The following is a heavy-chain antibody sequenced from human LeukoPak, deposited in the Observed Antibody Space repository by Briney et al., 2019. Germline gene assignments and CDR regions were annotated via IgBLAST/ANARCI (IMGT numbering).Heavy chain of an antibody. V-gene: IGHV1-2*02. J-gene: IGHJ3*02. D-gene: IGHD2-2*02. CDR1: GYTFADYY. Sequence: ASVKVSCKASGYTFADYYIHWVRQAPGQGLEWVGWMNPNSGDTNYAQKFQGRVTMTRDTSISTAYMEVSRLTSDDTAVYFCARRVPAGIGAFDIWGQGAMVTVSS. CDR3: ARRVPAGIGAFDI. CDR2: MNPNSGDT.